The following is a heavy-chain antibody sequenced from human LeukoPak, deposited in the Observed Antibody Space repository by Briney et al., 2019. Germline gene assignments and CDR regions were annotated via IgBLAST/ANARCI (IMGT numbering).Heavy chain of an antibody. V-gene: IGHV4-39*01. Sequence: GSLRLSCAASGFPFSSYSMNWVRQPPGKGLEWIGSIYYSGSTYYNPSLKSRVTISVDTSKNQFSLKLSSVTAADTAVYYCARQSLYYDSSGYMAPGWFDPWGQGTLVTVSS. CDR1: GFPFSSYSMN. CDR3: ARQSLYYDSSGYMAPGWFDP. CDR2: IYYSGST. D-gene: IGHD3-22*01. J-gene: IGHJ5*02.